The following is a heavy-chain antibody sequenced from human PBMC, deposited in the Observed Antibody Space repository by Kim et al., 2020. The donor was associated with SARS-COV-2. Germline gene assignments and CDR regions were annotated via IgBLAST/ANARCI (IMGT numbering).Heavy chain of an antibody. CDR3: ASWWGITMVRGVNV. CDR2: IYYSGST. J-gene: IGHJ6*02. Sequence: SETLSLTCTVSGGSISSGGYYWSWIRQHPGKGLEWIGYIYYSGSTYYNPSLKSRVTISVDTSKNQFSLKLSSVTAADTAVYYCASWWGITMVRGVNVWGQGTTVTVSS. V-gene: IGHV4-31*03. D-gene: IGHD3-10*01. CDR1: GGSISSGGYY.